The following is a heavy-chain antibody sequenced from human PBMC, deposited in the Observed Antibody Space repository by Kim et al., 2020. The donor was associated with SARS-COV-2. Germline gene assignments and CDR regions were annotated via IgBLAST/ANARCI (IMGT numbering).Heavy chain of an antibody. CDR1: GYTFTSYA. J-gene: IGHJ6*02. CDR2: INTNTGNP. V-gene: IGHV7-4-1*02. D-gene: IGHD6-13*01. Sequence: ASVKVSCKASGYTFTSYAMNWVRQAPGQGLEWMGWINTNTGNPTYAQGFTGRFVFSLDTSVSTAYLQISSLKAEDTAVYYCARGYSSSWYEKYYYYGMDVWGQGTTVTVSS. CDR3: ARGYSSSWYEKYYYYGMDV.